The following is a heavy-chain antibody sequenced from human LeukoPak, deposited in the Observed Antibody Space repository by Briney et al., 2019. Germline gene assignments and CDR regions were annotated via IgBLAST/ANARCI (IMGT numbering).Heavy chain of an antibody. Sequence: PSETLSLTCTVSGGSISSGDYYWSWIRQPPGKGLEWIGYIYHCGSTYYNPSLKSRVTISVDRSKNQFSLKLSSVTAADTAVYYCARGKYYYDSSGYYWPQSFDYWGQGTLVTVSS. CDR1: GGSISSGDYY. V-gene: IGHV4-30-2*01. J-gene: IGHJ4*02. CDR2: IYHCGST. CDR3: ARGKYYYDSSGYYWPQSFDY. D-gene: IGHD3-22*01.